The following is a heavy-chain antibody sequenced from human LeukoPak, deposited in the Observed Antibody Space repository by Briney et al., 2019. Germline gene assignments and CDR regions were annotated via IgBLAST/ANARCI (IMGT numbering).Heavy chain of an antibody. CDR2: IYPIGGST. CDR3: ARGGAVAGTVVQVY. V-gene: IGHV1-46*01. D-gene: IGHD6-19*01. J-gene: IGHJ4*02. CDR1: GYTFTIYY. Sequence: GASVKVSCKASGYTFTIYYMHWVREAPGQGLEWMGIIYPIGGSTQYAQKFQGRVTMTRDTSTSTVYMELNSLRSEDTAVYLCARGGAVAGTVVQVYWGQGTLVIVSS.